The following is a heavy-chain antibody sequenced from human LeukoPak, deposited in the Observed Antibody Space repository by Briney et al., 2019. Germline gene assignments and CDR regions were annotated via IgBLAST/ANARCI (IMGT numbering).Heavy chain of an antibody. CDR1: GYTFINYG. V-gene: IGHV1-18*01. D-gene: IGHD6-13*01. J-gene: IGHJ4*02. Sequence: GASVKVSCKASGYTFINYGITWVRQAPGQGLEWMGWISSYNGNTNYAQKFQGRVTMTTDTSTSTAYMELKSLRSDDTAVCHCARDGFSSSWPYYFDFWGQGSLVTVSS. CDR3: ARDGFSSSWPYYFDF. CDR2: ISSYNGNT.